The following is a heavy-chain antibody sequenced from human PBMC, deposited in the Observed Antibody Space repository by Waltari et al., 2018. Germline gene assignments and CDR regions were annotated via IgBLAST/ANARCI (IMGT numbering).Heavy chain of an antibody. Sequence: QVLLQESGPGLLKPSKTLSLTCTVPGGSINRDDYYWTWIRQLPGKGLEWIGYIFYRGSTYYNPSLKSRATMSVDSSKNQFSLSLTSVTAADTAVYYCARDRRLGSKPGVRDCFDSWGQGTLVTVSS. J-gene: IGHJ5*01. CDR3: ARDRRLGSKPGVRDCFDS. D-gene: IGHD3-16*01. CDR1: GGSINRDDYY. V-gene: IGHV4-30-4*08. CDR2: IFYRGST.